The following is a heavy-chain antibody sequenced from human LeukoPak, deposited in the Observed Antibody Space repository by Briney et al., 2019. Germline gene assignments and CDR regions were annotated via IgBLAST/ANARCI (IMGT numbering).Heavy chain of an antibody. CDR3: ASYDFWSAYYMDV. CDR1: RFTFSSYA. V-gene: IGHV3-48*01. CDR2: ISSSSSTI. J-gene: IGHJ6*03. Sequence: GRSLRLSCAASRFTFSSYAMHWVRQAPGKGLEWVSYISSSSSTIYYADSVKGRFTISRDNAKNSLYLQMNSLRAEDTAVYYCASYDFWSAYYMDVWGKGTTVTVSS. D-gene: IGHD3-3*01.